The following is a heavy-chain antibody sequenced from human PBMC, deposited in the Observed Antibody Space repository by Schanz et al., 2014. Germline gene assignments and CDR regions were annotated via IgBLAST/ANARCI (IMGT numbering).Heavy chain of an antibody. CDR1: GFTFRSYS. V-gene: IGHV3-23*04. Sequence: EVQLVESGGGLVKPGGSLRLSCAASGFTFRSYSMNWVRQAPGKGLEWVSAISGSGASTYYADSVKGRFSISRENSKSILYLQMNSLRAEDTAVYYCAKAGSGWSTAGYYYWGQGTLVAVSS. D-gene: IGHD6-19*01. J-gene: IGHJ4*02. CDR2: ISGSGAST. CDR3: AKAGSGWSTAGYYY.